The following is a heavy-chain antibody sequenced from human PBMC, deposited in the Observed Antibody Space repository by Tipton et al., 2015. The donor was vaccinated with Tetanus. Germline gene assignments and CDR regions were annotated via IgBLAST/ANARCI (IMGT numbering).Heavy chain of an antibody. D-gene: IGHD3-10*01. V-gene: IGHV3-23*01. CDR3: AKVGLLWFGESSDFDY. CDR2: ISGSGGST. J-gene: IGHJ4*02. Sequence: SLRLSCAASGFTFSSYAMSWVRQAPGKGLEWVSAISGSGGSTYYADSVKGRFTISRDNSKNTLYLQMNSLRAEDTAVYYCAKVGLLWFGESSDFDYWGQGTLVTVSS. CDR1: GFTFSSYA.